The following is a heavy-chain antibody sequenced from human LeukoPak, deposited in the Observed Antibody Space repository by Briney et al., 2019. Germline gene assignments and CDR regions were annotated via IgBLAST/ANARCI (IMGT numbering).Heavy chain of an antibody. D-gene: IGHD5-12*01. CDR3: ARDTPYSGYDKDAFDI. V-gene: IGHV3-48*01. CDR1: GFTFSSYS. J-gene: IGHJ3*02. CDR2: ISSSSSTI. Sequence: GGSLRLSCAASGFTFSSYSMNWVRQAPGKGLEWVSYISSSSSTIYYADSVKGRFTISRDNAKNSLYLQMNSLRAEDTAVYYCARDTPYSGYDKDAFDIWSQGTMVTVSS.